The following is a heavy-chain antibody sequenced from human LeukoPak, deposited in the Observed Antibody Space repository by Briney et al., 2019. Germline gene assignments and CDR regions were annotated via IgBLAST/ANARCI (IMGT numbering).Heavy chain of an antibody. D-gene: IGHD3-22*01. Sequence: GGSLRLSCAASGFTFSSYAMSWVRQAPGKGLEWVSAISGSGGSTYYADSVKGRFTISRDNSKNTLYLQMNSLRAEDTAVYYCAKPLPTYCYDSSGYSDYWGQGTLVTVSS. CDR1: GFTFSSYA. V-gene: IGHV3-23*01. CDR2: ISGSGGST. J-gene: IGHJ4*02. CDR3: AKPLPTYCYDSSGYSDY.